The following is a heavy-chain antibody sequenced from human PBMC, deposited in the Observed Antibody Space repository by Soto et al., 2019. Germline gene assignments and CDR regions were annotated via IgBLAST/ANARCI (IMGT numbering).Heavy chain of an antibody. V-gene: IGHV4-34*01. CDR2: INHSGRT. J-gene: IGHJ5*02. D-gene: IGHD3-3*01. CDR3: ARGRTPYDFWSGYYDWFDP. CDR1: GGSFSGYY. Sequence: QVQLQQWGAGLLKPSETLSLTCAVYGGSFSGYYWSWIRQPPGKGLEWIGEINHSGRTNYNPSLKSRVTISVETSKNPFSLKLSSVTAADTAVYYCARGRTPYDFWSGYYDWFDPWGQGTLVTVSS.